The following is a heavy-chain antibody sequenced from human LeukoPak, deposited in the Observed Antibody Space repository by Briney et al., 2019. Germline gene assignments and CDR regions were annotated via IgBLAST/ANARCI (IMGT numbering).Heavy chain of an antibody. CDR3: ARYYGSGRRWFDP. CDR2: IYHSGNT. V-gene: IGHV4-30-4*01. Sequence: SETLSLTCTVSGGSISSGDYFWSWIRQPPGRGLEWIGYIYHSGNTYYNPSLKSRLTMSVDTSKNQFSLKLSSVTAADTAMYYCARYYGSGRRWFDPWGQGTLVTVSS. J-gene: IGHJ5*02. D-gene: IGHD3-10*01. CDR1: GGSISSGDYF.